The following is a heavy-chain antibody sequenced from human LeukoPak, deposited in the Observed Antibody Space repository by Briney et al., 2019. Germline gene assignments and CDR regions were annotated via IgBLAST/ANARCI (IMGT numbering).Heavy chain of an antibody. Sequence: WASVKVSCKASGYTFTSYAISWVRQAPGQGLEWMGGIIPMSDTANYPQKFRGRLTITADIPTSTVYMELSSLRSEDTAVYYCAREDDTGRYMGDDAFDIWGQGTMVTVSS. CDR3: AREDDTGRYMGDDAFDI. V-gene: IGHV1-69*06. CDR2: IIPMSDTA. J-gene: IGHJ3*02. D-gene: IGHD1-26*01. CDR1: GYTFTSYA.